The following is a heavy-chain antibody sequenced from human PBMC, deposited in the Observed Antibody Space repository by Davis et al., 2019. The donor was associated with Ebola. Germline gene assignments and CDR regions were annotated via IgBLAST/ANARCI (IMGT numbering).Heavy chain of an antibody. Sequence: GGSLRLSCAASGFTFSSYSMNWVRQAPGKGLEWVSYISSSSSYTNYADSVKGRFTISRDNAKNSLYLQMNSLRAEDTAVYYCARGRWLGQYYFDYWGQGTLVTVSS. D-gene: IGHD6-19*01. CDR3: ARGRWLGQYYFDY. CDR1: GFTFSSYS. V-gene: IGHV3-21*05. J-gene: IGHJ4*02. CDR2: ISSSSSYT.